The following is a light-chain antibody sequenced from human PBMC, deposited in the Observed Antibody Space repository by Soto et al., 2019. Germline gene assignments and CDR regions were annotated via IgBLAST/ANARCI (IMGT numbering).Light chain of an antibody. J-gene: IGLJ1*01. CDR2: DVS. Sequence: QSALTQPASVSGSPGQSITISCTGTSSDIGTYNYVSWYQQHPGQAPKLMIYDVSNRPSGVSDRFSGSKSGNTASLTIAGLQAEAEADYYCYSCSRSSGTRYVFGTGTKLTVL. V-gene: IGLV2-14*03. CDR1: SSDIGTYNY. CDR3: YSCSRSSGTRYV.